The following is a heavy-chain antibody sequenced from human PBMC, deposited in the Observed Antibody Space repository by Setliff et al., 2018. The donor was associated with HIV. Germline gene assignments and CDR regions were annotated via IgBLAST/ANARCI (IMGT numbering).Heavy chain of an antibody. D-gene: IGHD1-7*01. V-gene: IGHV4-59*11. CDR3: TRGPGGTVPKPLEAFDV. CDR2: VDYSGDT. CDR1: GATIHYHY. J-gene: IGHJ3*01. Sequence: SETLSLTCSISGATIHYHYWSWIRQPPGKGLEWIGYVDYSGDTEYNPSLQSRATISRDPSKSQVSLNLNSATAADTAVYYCTRGPGGTVPKPLEAFDVWGRGAVVTVSS.